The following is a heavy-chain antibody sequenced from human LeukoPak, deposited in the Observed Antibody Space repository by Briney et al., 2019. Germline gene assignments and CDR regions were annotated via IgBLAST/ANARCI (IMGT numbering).Heavy chain of an antibody. CDR1: GFTFSSYW. Sequence: GGFLRLSCAASGFTFSSYWMSWVRQAPGKGLEWVANIKQDGSEKYYVDSVKGRFTISRDNAKNSLYLQMNSLRAEDTAVYYCAREIEYYDSSGYYYYYYMDVWGKGTTVTVSS. J-gene: IGHJ6*03. CDR3: AREIEYYDSSGYYYYYYMDV. V-gene: IGHV3-7*01. D-gene: IGHD3-22*01. CDR2: IKQDGSEK.